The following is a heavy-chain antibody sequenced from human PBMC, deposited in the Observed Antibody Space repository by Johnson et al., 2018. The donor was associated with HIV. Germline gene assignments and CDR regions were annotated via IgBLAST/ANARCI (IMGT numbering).Heavy chain of an antibody. V-gene: IGHV3-30-3*02. CDR3: AKESAQGAFDI. CDR1: GFTFSSYA. CDR2: ISYDGSNK. J-gene: IGHJ3*02. Sequence: VQLVESGGGVVQPGRSLRLSCAASGFTFSSYAMHWVRQAPGKGLEWVAVISYDGSNKYYADSVKGRFTISRDNSKNTLYLQMNSLRAEDTAVYYCAKESAQGAFDIWGQGTMVTVSS.